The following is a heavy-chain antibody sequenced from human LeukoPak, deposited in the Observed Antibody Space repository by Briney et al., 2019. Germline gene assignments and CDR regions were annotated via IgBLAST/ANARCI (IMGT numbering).Heavy chain of an antibody. D-gene: IGHD6-13*01. V-gene: IGHV3-20*04. J-gene: IGHJ4*02. CDR3: AKDQYSSTWTGY. CDR2: INSRGGSI. CDR1: GFTFDDYG. Sequence: GGSLRLSCAASGFTFDDYGMNWVRQAPGKGLEWVSRINSRGGSIAYVDSVKGRFTISRDNSMNTLYLQMNSLRAEDTAVYYCAKDQYSSTWTGYWGQGTLVTVSS.